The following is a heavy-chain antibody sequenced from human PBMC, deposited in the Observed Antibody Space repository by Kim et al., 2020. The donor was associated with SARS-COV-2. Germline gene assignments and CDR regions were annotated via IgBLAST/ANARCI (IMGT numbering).Heavy chain of an antibody. V-gene: IGHV4-59*01. D-gene: IGHD1-1*01. Sequence: SGSTNYNPTRKSRVTISVDTSKNQFYLKLSSVTAADTAVYYCARAKRFDYWGQGTLVTVSS. CDR2: SGST. CDR3: ARAKRFDY. J-gene: IGHJ4*02.